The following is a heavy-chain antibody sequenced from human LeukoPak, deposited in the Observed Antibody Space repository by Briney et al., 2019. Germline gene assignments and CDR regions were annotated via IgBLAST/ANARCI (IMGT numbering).Heavy chain of an antibody. D-gene: IGHD1-26*01. Sequence: GGSLRLSCAASGFTFSSYAMSWVRQASGKGLEWVSAISGSGGSTYYADSVRGRFTISRDNSKNTLYLQMNSLRAEDTAVYYCAKANTWELQLDWGQGTLVTVSS. CDR1: GFTFSSYA. V-gene: IGHV3-23*01. CDR2: ISGSGGST. CDR3: AKANTWELQLD. J-gene: IGHJ4*02.